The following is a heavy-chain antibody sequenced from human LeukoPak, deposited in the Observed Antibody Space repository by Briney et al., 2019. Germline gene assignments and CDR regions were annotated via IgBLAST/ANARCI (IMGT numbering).Heavy chain of an antibody. J-gene: IGHJ4*02. Sequence: SETLSLTCTVSGGSISSGDYYWSWIRQPPGKGLEWIGYIYYSGSTYYNPSLKSRVTISVDTSKNQFSLKLSSVSAADTAVYYWARNRKGSSGWLKGGGDWGQGTLVTVSS. CDR2: IYYSGST. D-gene: IGHD6-19*01. V-gene: IGHV4-30-4*01. CDR3: ARNRKGSSGWLKGGGD. CDR1: GGSISSGDYY.